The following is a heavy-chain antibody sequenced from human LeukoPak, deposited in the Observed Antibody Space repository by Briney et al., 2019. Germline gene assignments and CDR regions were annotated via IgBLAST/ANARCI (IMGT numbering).Heavy chain of an antibody. J-gene: IGHJ4*02. V-gene: IGHV3-7*01. D-gene: IGHD6-13*01. CDR3: ARSHAIGTVDY. Sequence: GGSLRLSCAASGFTFRIYWMSWVRQAPGKGLEWVANINHDGSETYYVDSVEGRFTISRDNAKNSLYLQLNSLRAEDTAVYYCARSHAIGTVDYWGQGTLVTVSS. CDR2: INHDGSET. CDR1: GFTFRIYW.